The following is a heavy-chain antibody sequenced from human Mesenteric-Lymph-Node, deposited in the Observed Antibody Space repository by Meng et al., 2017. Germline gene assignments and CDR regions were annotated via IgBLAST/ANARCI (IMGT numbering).Heavy chain of an antibody. J-gene: IGHJ5*02. V-gene: IGHV4-39*07. D-gene: IGHD1-26*01. CDR1: GGSISSSSYY. CDR2: IYYSGST. CDR3: ARVVWGGSYYNWCDP. Sequence: SDLLSFTCTVPGGSISSSSYYWCWSRQPPGRGLEWTGGIYYSGSTYNNPSLKSRVSISIDTTKNQYSMKLSSVTAADTAVYYCARVVWGGSYYNWCDPWGQGTLVTVSS.